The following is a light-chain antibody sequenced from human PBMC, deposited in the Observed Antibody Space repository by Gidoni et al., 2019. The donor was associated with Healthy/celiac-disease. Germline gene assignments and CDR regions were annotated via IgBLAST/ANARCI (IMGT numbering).Light chain of an antibody. CDR1: QDISND. CDR2: DAS. CDR3: QQYDNLPVT. Sequence: DIQMTQSPSSLSASVGDRVTITCQASQDISNDLNWYQQKPGKAPKLLIYDASNLETGVPSRFSGSGSGTDFTFTISSLQPEDIATYYCQQYDNLPVTFGPGPKVDIK. J-gene: IGKJ3*01. V-gene: IGKV1-33*01.